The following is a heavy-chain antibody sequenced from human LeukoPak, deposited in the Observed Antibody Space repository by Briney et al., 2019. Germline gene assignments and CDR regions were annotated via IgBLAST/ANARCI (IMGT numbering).Heavy chain of an antibody. CDR3: ARDQEGFDY. Sequence: ASVKVSCKASGYTFTSNYIHWVRQAPGQGLEWMGMIYPRDGSTSYAQKSQGRVTVTRDTSTSTVHMELSGLRSEDTAVYYCARDQEGFDYWGQGTLVTVSS. J-gene: IGHJ4*02. CDR1: GYTFTSNY. V-gene: IGHV1-46*01. CDR2: IYPRDGST.